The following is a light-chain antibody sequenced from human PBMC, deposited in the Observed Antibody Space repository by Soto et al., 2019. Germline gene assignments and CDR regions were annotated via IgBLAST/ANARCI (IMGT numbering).Light chain of an antibody. V-gene: IGKV1-5*03. CDR3: QQYNGFSRT. CDR2: KAS. J-gene: IGKJ1*01. Sequence: DIQMTQSPSTLSASVGDRVTITCRASQTISTWLAWYQQKPGKAPKLLIYKASSLESGVPSRFSGSGSGTEFTLTINSMQTDDFANYYCQQYNGFSRTFGQGTKVDIK. CDR1: QTISTW.